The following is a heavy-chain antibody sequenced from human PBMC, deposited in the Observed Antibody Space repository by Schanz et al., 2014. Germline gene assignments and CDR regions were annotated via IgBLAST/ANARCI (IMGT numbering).Heavy chain of an antibody. CDR2: VFYTGTT. J-gene: IGHJ4*02. CDR3: ARHGPLAGIPLDY. CDR1: GGSINSNSYY. D-gene: IGHD6-19*01. Sequence: QLQLQESGPGLVKPSETLSLICSVSGGSINSNSYYWGWIRQPPGKGLEWIGNVFYTGTTYTNPSLRSRLACQRDTSNNQFSRNRTSVTAADTAVYFCARHGPLAGIPLDYWGRGTLVTVSS. V-gene: IGHV4-39*01.